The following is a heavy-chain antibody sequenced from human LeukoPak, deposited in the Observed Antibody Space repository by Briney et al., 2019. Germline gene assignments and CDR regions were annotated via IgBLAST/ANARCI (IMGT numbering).Heavy chain of an antibody. V-gene: IGHV3-23*01. Sequence: PGGSLRLSCTASGFTLSSYEMSWIRQAPGKGLEWVSSIYYSGGSTHYADSVMGRFTISRDNSKNTLYLQLNSLSADDTAVYYCAKDLFACSSTSCYSQSHWGQGTLVTVSS. J-gene: IGHJ4*02. CDR1: GFTLSSYE. CDR2: IYYSGGST. CDR3: AKDLFACSSTSCYSQSH. D-gene: IGHD2-2*01.